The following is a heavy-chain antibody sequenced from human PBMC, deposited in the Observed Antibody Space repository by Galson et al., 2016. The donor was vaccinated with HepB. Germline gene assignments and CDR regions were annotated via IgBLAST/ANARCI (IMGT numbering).Heavy chain of an antibody. D-gene: IGHD3-3*01. CDR1: GYTFHDYG. J-gene: IGHJ6*02. CDR3: ARVSYFSGVGTFMDF. V-gene: IGHV1-18*01. Sequence: SVKVSCKASGYTFHDYGVSWVRQARGEGLEWVGWISSHNGQTNYARKFQGRVTMTTDASTGYMELTSLQFDDTAVYYCARVSYFSGVGTFMDFWGQGTTVIVSS. CDR2: ISSHNGQT.